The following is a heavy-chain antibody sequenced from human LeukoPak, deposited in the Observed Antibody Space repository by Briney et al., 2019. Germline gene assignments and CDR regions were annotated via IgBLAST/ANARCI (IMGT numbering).Heavy chain of an antibody. J-gene: IGHJ4*02. D-gene: IGHD1-1*01. Sequence: GGSLRLSCTVSGFTVSSNSMSWVRQAPGKGLEWFSFIYSDNTHYSDSVKGRFTISRDNSKNTLYLQMNSLRAEDTAVYYCAKVQLERRFSYCFDYWGQGTLVTVSS. CDR3: AKVQLERRFSYCFDY. CDR1: GFTVSSNS. V-gene: IGHV3-53*01. CDR2: IYSDNT.